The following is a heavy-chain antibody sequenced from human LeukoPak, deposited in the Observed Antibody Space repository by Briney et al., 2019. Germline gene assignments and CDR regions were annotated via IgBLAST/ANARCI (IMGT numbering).Heavy chain of an antibody. D-gene: IGHD6-13*01. CDR2: ISVSGHRT. Sequence: GGSLRLSCAASGFTFSSYSMSWVRQAPGKGLEWISGISVSGHRTYHAASVKGRFTISRDNSNNMVYLQMNSLRAEDTAVYFCARETPYSNTWTDLDYWGQGTLVTVSS. V-gene: IGHV3-23*01. CDR1: GFTFSSYS. J-gene: IGHJ4*02. CDR3: ARETPYSNTWTDLDY.